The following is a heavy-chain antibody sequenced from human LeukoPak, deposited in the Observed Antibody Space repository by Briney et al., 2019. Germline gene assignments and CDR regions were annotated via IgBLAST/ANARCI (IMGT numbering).Heavy chain of an antibody. Sequence: GGSLRLSCAASGFTFSSYSMNWVRQAPGKGVEWVSSISSSSSYIYYADSVKGRFTISRDNAKNSLYLQMNSLRAEDTAVYYCARERGGGGWQQLVYFDYWGQGTLVTVSS. CDR3: ARERGGGGWQQLVYFDY. CDR1: GFTFSSYS. CDR2: ISSSSSYI. J-gene: IGHJ4*02. V-gene: IGHV3-21*01. D-gene: IGHD6-13*01.